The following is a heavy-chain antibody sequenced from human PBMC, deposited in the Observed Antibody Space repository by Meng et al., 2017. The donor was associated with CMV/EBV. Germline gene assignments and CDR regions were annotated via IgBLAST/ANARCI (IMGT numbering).Heavy chain of an antibody. CDR2: ISSNGSNT. CDR1: GFTFRNYA. V-gene: IGHV3-64*02. J-gene: IGHJ4*02. Sequence: GESLKISCAASGFTFRNYAMHWVRQAPGKGLQYVSAISSNGSNTYYADSVKGRFTISRDNSKNTLYLQMGSLRAEDMAVYHCARDRSGDGVHFDYWGQGTLVTVSS. D-gene: IGHD3-3*01. CDR3: ARDRSGDGVHFDY.